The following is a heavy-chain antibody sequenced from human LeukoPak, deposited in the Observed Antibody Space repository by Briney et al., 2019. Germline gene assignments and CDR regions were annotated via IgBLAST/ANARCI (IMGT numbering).Heavy chain of an antibody. CDR2: IYYGGST. CDR1: GVSISSYY. V-gene: IGHV4-59*01. J-gene: IGHJ5*02. D-gene: IGHD2-2*01. Sequence: SETLSLTCTVSGVSISSYYWSWLRPPPGQGLEWIGYIYYGGSTNYNPSLKSRVTISVDTSKNQFSLKLRSVTAADTAVYYCARETQPDYCSSTSCYNWFDPGGQGTLVTVSS. CDR3: ARETQPDYCSSTSCYNWFDP.